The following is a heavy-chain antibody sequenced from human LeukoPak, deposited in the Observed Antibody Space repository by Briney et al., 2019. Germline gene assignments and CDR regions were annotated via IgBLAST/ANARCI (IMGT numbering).Heavy chain of an antibody. CDR2: ISGYNGYT. V-gene: IGHV1-18*01. CDR3: ARDEARYSSGYYPNWFDP. D-gene: IGHD3-22*01. Sequence: SVKVSCKASGHTFTSYGISWVRQAPGQGLEWMGWISGYNGYTHYAHNLQGRVTMTTDTSTSTAYMELRSLRSDDTAVYYCARDEARYSSGYYPNWFDPWGQGTLVTVSS. CDR1: GHTFTSYG. J-gene: IGHJ5*02.